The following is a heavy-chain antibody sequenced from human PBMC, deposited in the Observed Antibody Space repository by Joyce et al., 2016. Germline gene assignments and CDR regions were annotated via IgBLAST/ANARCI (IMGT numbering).Heavy chain of an antibody. J-gene: IGHJ6*03. CDR3: ARATSYYFYYYMDV. V-gene: IGHV3-48*01. Sequence: LEWVSYIIRISNTIYYVDSVKCRFTISSANAKNSLYLQMNSLSAEDTAVYFCARATSYYFYYYMDVWGKGTTVTVSS. CDR2: IIRISNTI.